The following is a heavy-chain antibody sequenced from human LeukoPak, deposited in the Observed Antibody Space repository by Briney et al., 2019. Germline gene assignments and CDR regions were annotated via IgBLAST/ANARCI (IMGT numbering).Heavy chain of an antibody. CDR1: GFTFSSYS. Sequence: PGGSLRLSCAASGFTFSSYSMNWVRQAPGKGLEWVSSISSSSSYIYYADSVKGRFTISRDNSKNTLYLQMNSLRAEDTAVYYCARDDPYSSGWYIVFDIWGQGTMVTVSS. J-gene: IGHJ3*02. CDR3: ARDDPYSSGWYIVFDI. V-gene: IGHV3-21*01. CDR2: ISSSSSYI. D-gene: IGHD6-19*01.